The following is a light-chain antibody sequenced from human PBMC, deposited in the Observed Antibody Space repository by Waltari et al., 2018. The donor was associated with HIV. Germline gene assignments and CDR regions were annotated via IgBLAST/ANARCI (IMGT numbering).Light chain of an antibody. CDR3: HQYFTDPFP. Sequence: DLQMTQSPSSLSASVGDRVTIPCRATQDIGNSVSWDQHRPGKLPPLLLYGGFVRHKGVASRSTGSGSGTEYTVTISSLQPEDFATYYCHQYFTDPFPFGGGTKVEI. V-gene: IGKV1-NL1*01. CDR2: GGF. J-gene: IGKJ4*02. CDR1: QDIGNS.